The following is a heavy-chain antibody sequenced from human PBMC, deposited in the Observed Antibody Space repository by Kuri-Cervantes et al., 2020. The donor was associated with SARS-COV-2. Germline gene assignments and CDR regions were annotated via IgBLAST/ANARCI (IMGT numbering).Heavy chain of an antibody. J-gene: IGHJ4*02. Sequence: SLKISCAASGFTFSNAWMSWVRQAPGKGLEWVSGISWNSGSIGYADSVKGRFTISRDNAKNSLYLQMNSLRAEDMALYYCAKDSVSYYYGSGSFILDYWGQGTLVTVSS. CDR2: ISWNSGSI. CDR3: AKDSVSYYYGSGSFILDY. V-gene: IGHV3-9*03. D-gene: IGHD3-10*01. CDR1: GFTFSNAW.